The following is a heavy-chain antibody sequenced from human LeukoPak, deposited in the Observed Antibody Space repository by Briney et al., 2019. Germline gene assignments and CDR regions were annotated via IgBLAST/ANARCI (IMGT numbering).Heavy chain of an antibody. Sequence: ASVKVSCKASGYTFTSYGISWVRQAPGQGLEWMGWISAYNGNTNYAQKLQGRVTMTTDTSTSTAYMELRSLRSDDTAVYYCARDLRAMARGVLGYWGQGTLVTVSS. D-gene: IGHD3-10*01. V-gene: IGHV1-18*01. CDR1: GYTFTSYG. CDR3: ARDLRAMARGVLGY. J-gene: IGHJ4*02. CDR2: ISAYNGNT.